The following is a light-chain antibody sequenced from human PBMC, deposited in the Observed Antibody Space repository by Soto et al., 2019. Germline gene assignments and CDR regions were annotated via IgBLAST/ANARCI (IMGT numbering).Light chain of an antibody. CDR1: QSVSNS. J-gene: IGKJ5*01. CDR3: HQRYNWPRVT. Sequence: EIVWTQSPATLSLSPGERVTLSCRATQSVSNSLACYQQKPGQPPRLLIYDVSNRATGIQARFSGSGCVTDFTLTIASLEPEDFAFYFCHQRYNWPRVTFGQGTQLEIK. CDR2: DVS. V-gene: IGKV3-11*01.